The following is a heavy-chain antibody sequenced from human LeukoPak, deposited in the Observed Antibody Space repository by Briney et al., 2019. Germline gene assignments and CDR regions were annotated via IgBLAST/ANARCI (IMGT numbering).Heavy chain of an antibody. CDR2: MNPNSGNT. Sequence: ASVKVSCKASGYTFTSYDINWVRQATRQGLEWMGWMNPNSGNTGYAQKFQGRVTITRNTSISTAYMELSSLRSEDTAVYYCAREGGLGYYDSSGLDYWGQGTLVTVSS. V-gene: IGHV1-8*03. D-gene: IGHD3-22*01. CDR3: AREGGLGYYDSSGLDY. CDR1: GYTFTSYD. J-gene: IGHJ4*02.